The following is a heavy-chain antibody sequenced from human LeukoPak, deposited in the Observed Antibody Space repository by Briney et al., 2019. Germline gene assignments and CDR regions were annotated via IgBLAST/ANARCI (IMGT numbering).Heavy chain of an antibody. J-gene: IGHJ5*02. V-gene: IGHV3-21*01. D-gene: IGHD3-10*01. Sequence: GGSLRPSCAASGFTFSSYSMNWVRQAPGKGLEWVSSISSSSSYIYYADSVKGRFTISRDNAKNSLYLQMNSLRAEDTAVYYCAREGTMVRSNWFDPWGQGTLVTVSS. CDR1: GFTFSSYS. CDR2: ISSSSSYI. CDR3: AREGTMVRSNWFDP.